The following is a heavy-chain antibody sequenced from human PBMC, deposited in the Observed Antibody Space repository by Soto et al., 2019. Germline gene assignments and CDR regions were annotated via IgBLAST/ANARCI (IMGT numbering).Heavy chain of an antibody. J-gene: IGHJ6*02. CDR3: ARVSIAAAGRVYYYGMDV. V-gene: IGHV1-2*02. D-gene: IGHD6-13*01. Sequence: ASVKVSCKASGYTFTGYYMHWVRQAPGQGLEWMGWINPNSGGTNYAQKFQGRVTMTRDTSISTAYMELSRLRSDDTAVYYCARVSIAAAGRVYYYGMDVWGQGTTVTVS. CDR1: GYTFTGYY. CDR2: INPNSGGT.